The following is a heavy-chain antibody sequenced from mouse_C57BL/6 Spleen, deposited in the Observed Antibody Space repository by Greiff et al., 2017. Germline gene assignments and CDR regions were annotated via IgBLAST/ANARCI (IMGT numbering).Heavy chain of an antibody. CDR3: ARDITTVVATPFAY. CDR1: GFTFSSYA. Sequence: EVKLMESGGGLVKPGGSLKLSCAASGFTFSSYAMSWVRQTPEKRLEWVATISDGGSYTYYPDNVKGRFTISRDNAKNNLYLQMSHLKSEDTAMYYCARDITTVVATPFAYWGQGTLVTVSA. D-gene: IGHD1-1*01. CDR2: ISDGGSYT. J-gene: IGHJ3*01. V-gene: IGHV5-4*01.